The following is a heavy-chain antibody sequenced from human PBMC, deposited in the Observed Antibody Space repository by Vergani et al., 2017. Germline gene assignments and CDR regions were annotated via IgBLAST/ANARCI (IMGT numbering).Heavy chain of an antibody. J-gene: IGHJ5*02. D-gene: IGHD5-12*01. CDR2: VHYSGRT. Sequence: QPQLQESGPGLVKPSETLSLTCSVSGGSISSTSYYWGWIRQPPGKGLEWIGSVHYSGRTSYNPSLKSRVTIFVDTSKNQFSLKLSSVTAADTAVYYCARVKYSGYDYWFDPWGQGTLVTVSS. CDR3: ARVKYSGYDYWFDP. V-gene: IGHV4-39*01. CDR1: GGSISSTSYY.